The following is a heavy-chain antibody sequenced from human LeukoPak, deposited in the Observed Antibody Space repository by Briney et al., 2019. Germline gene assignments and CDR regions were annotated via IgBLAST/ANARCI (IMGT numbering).Heavy chain of an antibody. D-gene: IGHD6-13*01. V-gene: IGHV4-59*01. CDR1: GGSISSYY. CDR2: IYYSGST. J-gene: IGHJ4*02. CDR3: ARALHDSGSWYGLGY. Sequence: SETLSLTCTVSGGSISSYYWSWIRQPPGKGLEWIGYIYYSGSTNYNPSLKSRVTISVDTSKNQFSLKLSSVTAADTAVYYCARALHDSGSWYGLGYWGQGTLVTVSS.